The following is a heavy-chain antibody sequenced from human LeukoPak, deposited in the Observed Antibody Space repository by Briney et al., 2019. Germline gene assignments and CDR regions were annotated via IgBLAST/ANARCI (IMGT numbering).Heavy chain of an antibody. V-gene: IGHV3-30*18. CDR1: GLTFSSYG. CDR3: AKDRHRAVPHSGHDY. CDR2: ISYDGSNK. Sequence: PGGSLRLSCAASGLTFSSYGMHWVRQAPGKGLEWVAVISYDGSNKYYADSVKGRFTISRDNSKNTLYLQMNSLRAEDTAVYYCAKDRHRAVPHSGHDYWGQGTLVTVSS. J-gene: IGHJ4*02. D-gene: IGHD5-12*01.